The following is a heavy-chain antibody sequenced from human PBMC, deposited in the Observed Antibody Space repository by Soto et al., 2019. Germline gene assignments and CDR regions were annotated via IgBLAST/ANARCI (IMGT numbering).Heavy chain of an antibody. CDR1: GGTFSSYA. CDR2: IIPIFGTA. V-gene: IGHV1-69*01. J-gene: IGHJ3*02. Sequence: QVRLVQSGAEVKKPGSSVKVSCKASGGTFSSYAISWVRQAPGQGLEWMGGIIPIFGTANYAQKFQGRVTITADESTSTAYMELSSLRSEDTAVYYCASQHYYYDSSGYPGGDAFDIWGQGTMVTVSS. CDR3: ASQHYYYDSSGYPGGDAFDI. D-gene: IGHD3-22*01.